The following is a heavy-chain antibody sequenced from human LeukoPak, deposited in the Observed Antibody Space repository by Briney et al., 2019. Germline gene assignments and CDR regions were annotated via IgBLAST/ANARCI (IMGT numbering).Heavy chain of an antibody. Sequence: GGSLRLSCAASGFTFSSYAMSWVRQAPGKGLEWISAISGSGGSTYYADSVKGRFTISRDNSKNTLYLQMNSLRAEDTAVYYCAKVRGYSYDNDYWGQGTLVTVSS. CDR3: AKVRGYSYDNDY. D-gene: IGHD5-18*01. J-gene: IGHJ4*02. CDR2: ISGSGGST. V-gene: IGHV3-23*01. CDR1: GFTFSSYA.